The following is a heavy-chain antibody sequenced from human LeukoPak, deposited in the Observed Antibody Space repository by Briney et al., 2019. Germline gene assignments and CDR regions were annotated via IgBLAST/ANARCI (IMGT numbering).Heavy chain of an antibody. CDR2: ISWNSGSI. V-gene: IGHV3-9*01. J-gene: IGHJ3*02. D-gene: IGHD3-10*01. Sequence: GGSLRLSCAASGFTFDDYAMHWVRQAPGKGLEWVSGISWNSGSIGYADSVKGRFTISRDNAKNSPYLQMNSLRAEDTALYYCAKGFGEQHASDIWGQGTMVTVSS. CDR1: GFTFDDYA. CDR3: AKGFGEQHASDI.